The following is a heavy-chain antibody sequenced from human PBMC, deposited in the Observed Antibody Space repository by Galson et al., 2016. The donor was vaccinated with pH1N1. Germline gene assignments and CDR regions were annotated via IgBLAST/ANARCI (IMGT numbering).Heavy chain of an antibody. V-gene: IGHV1-24*01. D-gene: IGHD1-26*01. J-gene: IGHJ2*01. CDR2: FDPEDDKP. Sequence: SVKVSCKVSGYTLSELAIHWVRQTPGKGLEWMGGFDPEDDKPFYAQTFEGRVTMTQDTSTDTAYMQLSSPTSDDAAVYYCATEYRGSYYVPRYFDLWGLGTLVSGFS. CDR1: GYTLSELA. CDR3: ATEYRGSYYVPRYFDL.